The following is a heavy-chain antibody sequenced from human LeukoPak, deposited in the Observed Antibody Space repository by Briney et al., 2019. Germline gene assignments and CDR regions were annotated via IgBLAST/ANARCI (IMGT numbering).Heavy chain of an antibody. V-gene: IGHV3-23*01. CDR3: AKDQGDRVGSSVS. D-gene: IGHD2-2*01. CDR1: EITFSSYV. Sequence: GGSLRLSCATSEITFSSYVMSWVRQAPGKGLEWVSTISGGGLTTHYADSVKGRFTISRDNSENTLYLQMTSLRAEDMAVYYCAKDQGDRVGSSVSWGQGTLVTVSS. J-gene: IGHJ4*02. CDR2: ISGGGLTT.